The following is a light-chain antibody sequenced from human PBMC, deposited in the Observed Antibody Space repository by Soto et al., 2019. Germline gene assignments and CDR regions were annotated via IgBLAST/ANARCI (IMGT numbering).Light chain of an antibody. CDR2: DVT. Sequence: SVLTQPPSVSGTPGQSVTISCTGTNSDVGTFYFVSWYQQYPDKGPKLIIYDVTERPSGVPDRFSGSKSGNTASLTISGLQAEDEADYYCCSYAGSYTYVFGSGTKVTVL. CDR3: CSYAGSYTYV. J-gene: IGLJ1*01. CDR1: NSDVGTFYF. V-gene: IGLV2-11*01.